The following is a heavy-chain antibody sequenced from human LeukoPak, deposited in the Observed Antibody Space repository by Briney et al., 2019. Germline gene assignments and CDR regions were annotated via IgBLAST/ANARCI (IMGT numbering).Heavy chain of an antibody. CDR2: ISAYNGNT. CDR3: ATNSYYDFWSGYYKSPYY. D-gene: IGHD3-3*01. J-gene: IGHJ4*02. Sequence: ASVKVSCKASGYTFTSYGISWVRQAPGQGLEWMGWISAYNGNTNYAQKFQGRVTMTEDTSTDTAYMELSSLRSEDTAVYYCATNSYYDFWSGYYKSPYYWGQGTLVTVSS. CDR1: GYTFTSYG. V-gene: IGHV1-18*01.